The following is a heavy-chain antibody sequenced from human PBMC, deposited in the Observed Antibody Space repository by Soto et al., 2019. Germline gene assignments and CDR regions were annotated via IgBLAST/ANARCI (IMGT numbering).Heavy chain of an antibody. CDR2: IYYSGST. J-gene: IGHJ4*02. D-gene: IGHD1-26*01. CDR3: AREGRGGSPFDY. V-gene: IGHV4-31*03. Sequence: PSETLSLTCTVSGGSISSGGYYWSWIRQHPGKGLEWIGYIYYSGSTYYNPSLKSRVTISVDTSKNQFSLKLSSVTAADTAVCYCAREGRGGSPFDYWGQGTLVTVSS. CDR1: GGSISSGGYY.